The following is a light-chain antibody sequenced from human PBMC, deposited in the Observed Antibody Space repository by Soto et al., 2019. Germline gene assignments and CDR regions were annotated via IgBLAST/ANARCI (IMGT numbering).Light chain of an antibody. CDR2: GAS. V-gene: IGKV3-20*01. Sequence: EIVLTQSPGTLSLSPGERATLSCRASQSVSSSYIAWYQQKPGQAPRLLIYGASSRATGIPDRFSGSGSGTDITITISMLDPEYSADYYRQHYSCPTVTFGQGTKLEIK. J-gene: IGKJ1*01. CDR1: QSVSSSY. CDR3: QHYSCPTVT.